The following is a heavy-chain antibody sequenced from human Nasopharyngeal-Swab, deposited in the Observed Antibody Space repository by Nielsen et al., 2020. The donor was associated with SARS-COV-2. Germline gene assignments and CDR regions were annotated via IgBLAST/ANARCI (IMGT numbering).Heavy chain of an antibody. D-gene: IGHD6-19*01. V-gene: IGHV3-23*01. J-gene: IGHJ4*02. Sequence: GESLKISYAASGFTFSSYAMSWVRQAPGKGLEWVSAISGSGGSTYYADSVKGRFTISRDNSKNTLYLQMNSLRAEDTAVYYCAKDLPFERIAVAGTAFDYRGQGTLVTVSS. CDR1: GFTFSSYA. CDR3: AKDLPFERIAVAGTAFDY. CDR2: ISGSGGST.